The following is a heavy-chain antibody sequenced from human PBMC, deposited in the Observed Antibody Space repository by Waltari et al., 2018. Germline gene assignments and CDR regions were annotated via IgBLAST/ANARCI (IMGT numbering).Heavy chain of an antibody. J-gene: IGHJ4*02. D-gene: IGHD1-26*01. CDR3: AKSVGALDY. V-gene: IGHV3-23*03. Sequence: EVQLLESGGGLVQPGGSLRLSCAASGFPFSSYAMSWVRQAPGKGLEWVSVIYSGGSTYYADSVKGRFTISRDNSKNTLYLQMNSLRAEDTAVYYCAKSVGALDYWGQGTLVTVSS. CDR1: GFPFSSYA. CDR2: IYSGGST.